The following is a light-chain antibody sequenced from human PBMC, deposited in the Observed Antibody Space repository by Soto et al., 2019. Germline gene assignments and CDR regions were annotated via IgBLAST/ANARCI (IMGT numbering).Light chain of an antibody. Sequence: EIVMTQSPATLSVSPGERATLSCRASQSVSSYLAWYQQKPGQAPRLLIYGASTRATGIPARFSGSGSGTEFTLTISSLQSEDFAVYYCQQYNNWPRPTFGQGTKVEIK. CDR1: QSVSSY. CDR3: QQYNNWPRPT. J-gene: IGKJ1*01. CDR2: GAS. V-gene: IGKV3-15*01.